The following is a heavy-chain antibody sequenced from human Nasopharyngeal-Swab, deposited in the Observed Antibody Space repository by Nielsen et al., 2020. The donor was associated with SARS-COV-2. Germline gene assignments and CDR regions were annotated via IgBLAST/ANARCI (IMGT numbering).Heavy chain of an antibody. D-gene: IGHD6-13*01. CDR2: INPSGGST. CDR3: ARVGLRIAAAGTRYCFDY. CDR1: GYTFTSYY. Sequence: ASVKVSCKASGYTFTSYYMHWVRQAPGQGLEWMGIINPSGGSTSYAQKFQGRVTMTRDTSTSTVYMELSSLRSEDTAVYYCARVGLRIAAAGTRYCFDYWGQGTLVTVSS. J-gene: IGHJ4*02. V-gene: IGHV1-46*01.